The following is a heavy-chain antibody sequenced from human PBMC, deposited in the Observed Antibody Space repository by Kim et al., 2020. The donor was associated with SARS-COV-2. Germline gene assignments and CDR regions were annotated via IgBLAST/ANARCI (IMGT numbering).Heavy chain of an antibody. CDR2: IYYSGST. V-gene: IGHV4-39*01. CDR1: GGSISSSSYY. D-gene: IGHD2-15*01. J-gene: IGHJ3*02. CDR3: ARPSDLGYCSGGSCYSGWGDDAFDI. Sequence: SETLSLTCTVSGGSISSSSYYWGWIRQPPGKGLEWIGSIYYSGSTYYNPSLKSRVTISVDTSKNQFSLKLSSVTAADTAVYYCARPSDLGYCSGGSCYSGWGDDAFDIWGQGTMVTVSS.